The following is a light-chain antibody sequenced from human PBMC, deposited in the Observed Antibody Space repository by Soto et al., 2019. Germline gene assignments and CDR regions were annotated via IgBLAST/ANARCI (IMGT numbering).Light chain of an antibody. CDR3: QVRDNWFT. CDR1: QSFSGF. J-gene: IGKJ3*01. V-gene: IGKV3-11*01. CDR2: DGS. Sequence: EIVLAQSPATLSLSPGERATLSCRASQSFSGFLAWYQHKPGQPPRLLIYDGSTRAAGIPDRFIGSGSGTDFTLTINSLEPEVFAIYYCQVRDNWFTFGPGTKVDVK.